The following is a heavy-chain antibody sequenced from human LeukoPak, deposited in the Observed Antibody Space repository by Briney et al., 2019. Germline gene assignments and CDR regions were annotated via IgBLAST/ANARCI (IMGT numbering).Heavy chain of an antibody. CDR1: GGTFISYA. J-gene: IGHJ5*02. D-gene: IGHD6-13*01. Sequence: SVKVSCKASGGTFISYAISWVRQAPGQGLEWMGGIIPIFGTANYAQKFQGRVTITTDESTSTAYMELISLRSEDTAVYYCARENRFSRTDWFDPWGQGTLVTVSS. V-gene: IGHV1-69*05. CDR2: IIPIFGTA. CDR3: ARENRFSRTDWFDP.